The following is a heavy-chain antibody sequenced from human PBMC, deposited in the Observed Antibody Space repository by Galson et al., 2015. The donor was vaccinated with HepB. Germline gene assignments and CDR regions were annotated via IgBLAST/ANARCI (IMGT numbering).Heavy chain of an antibody. D-gene: IGHD2-15*01. CDR1: GYPFTNYA. J-gene: IGHJ6*02. CDR3: ARVDRRFPRATFSYFYYYGLDV. CDR2: INTNTGSP. Sequence: SVKVSCKASGYPFTNYAIHWARQAPGQGLEWMGWINTNTGSPTYGQAFTRRFVFSLDTSASTTYLQINSLRAEDAALYFCARVDRRFPRATFSYFYYYGLDVWGQGTTVTVSS. V-gene: IGHV7-4-1*02.